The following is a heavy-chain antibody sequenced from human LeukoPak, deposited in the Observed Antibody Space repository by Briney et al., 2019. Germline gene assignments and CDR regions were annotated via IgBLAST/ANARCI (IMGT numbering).Heavy chain of an antibody. V-gene: IGHV4-61*02. D-gene: IGHD3-22*01. Sequence: SETLSLTCTVSGGSISSSSYYWGWIRQPPGKGLEWIGRIYTSGSTNYNPSLKSRVTISVDTSKNQFSLKLSSVTAADTAVYYCARQITMIVVVINDPFDIWGQGTMVTVSS. CDR2: IYTSGST. J-gene: IGHJ3*02. CDR1: GGSISSSSYY. CDR3: ARQITMIVVVINDPFDI.